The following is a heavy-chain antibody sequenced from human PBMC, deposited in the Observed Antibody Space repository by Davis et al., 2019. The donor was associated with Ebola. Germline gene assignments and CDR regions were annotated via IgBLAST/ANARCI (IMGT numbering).Heavy chain of an antibody. CDR2: TRNKANSYTT. CDR1: GFTFSSYA. D-gene: IGHD1-1*01. CDR3: ARAGSYNWRDFDY. J-gene: IGHJ4*02. V-gene: IGHV3-72*01. Sequence: GESLKISCAASGFTFSSYAMSWVRQAPGKGLEWVGRTRNKANSYTTEYAASVRGRFIVSRDDSKNSLFLQMNSLKTEDTAVYYCARAGSYNWRDFDYWGQGTLVTVSS.